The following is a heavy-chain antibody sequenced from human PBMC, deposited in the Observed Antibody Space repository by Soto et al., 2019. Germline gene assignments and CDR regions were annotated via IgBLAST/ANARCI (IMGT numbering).Heavy chain of an antibody. J-gene: IGHJ6*02. V-gene: IGHV3-30-3*01. CDR2: ISYDGSNK. CDR1: GCTVSIDA. D-gene: IGHD4-17*01. CDR3: VRRATLSYHGMDV. Sequence: GSLRVSFAASGCTVSIDARHWVRQTPGKGLEWVAIISYDGSNKYYADSVKGRFTFSRDNSNNMLYLQMNSLRAEDAAGYYCVRRATLSYHGMDVWGQGTTVTVS.